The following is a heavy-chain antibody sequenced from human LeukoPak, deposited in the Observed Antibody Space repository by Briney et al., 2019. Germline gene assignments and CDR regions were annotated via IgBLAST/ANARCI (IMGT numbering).Heavy chain of an antibody. CDR2: ISSSSSYI. J-gene: IGHJ4*02. CDR1: GFTFSGYS. D-gene: IGHD3-10*01. Sequence: GGSLRLSCAASGFTFSGYSMNWVRQAPGKGLEWVSSISSSSSYINYADSVKGRFTISRDSAKNSLYLQMNSLTAEDTAVYYCARDAGAYFGSLGFWGQGTLVTVSS. V-gene: IGHV3-21*01. CDR3: ARDAGAYFGSLGF.